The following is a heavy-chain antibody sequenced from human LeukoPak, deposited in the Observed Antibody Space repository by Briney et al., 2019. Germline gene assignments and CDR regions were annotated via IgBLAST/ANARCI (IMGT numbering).Heavy chain of an antibody. CDR2: ISWNSDTT. CDR3: AKAPHYYTSATYWDYFEN. Sequence: GGSLRLSCATSGFTFDDFAMHWVRQSPGKGLEWVSGISWNSDTTAYADPVKGRFTISRDNANNSLYLLMNSLRSEDTAFYYCAKAPHYYTSATYWDYFENWGQGSLVTVSS. CDR1: GFTFDDFA. V-gene: IGHV3-9*01. D-gene: IGHD3-10*01. J-gene: IGHJ4*02.